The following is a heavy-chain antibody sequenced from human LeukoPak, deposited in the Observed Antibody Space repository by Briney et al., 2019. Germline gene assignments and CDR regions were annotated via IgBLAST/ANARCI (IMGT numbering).Heavy chain of an antibody. D-gene: IGHD5-12*01. V-gene: IGHV3-74*01. J-gene: IGHJ4*02. CDR2: IETDGTTI. CDR3: AREYNGGLDY. CDR1: GFTFSNYW. Sequence: PGGSLRLSCAASGFTFSNYWMHWVRQTPGKGLVWVANIETDGTTIHYADSVKGRFTISRDNAENTVYLQMNSLRAEDTGVYHCAREYNGGLDYWGQGTLVTVSS.